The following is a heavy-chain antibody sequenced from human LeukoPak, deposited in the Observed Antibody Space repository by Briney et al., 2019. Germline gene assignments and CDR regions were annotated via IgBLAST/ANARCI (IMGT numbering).Heavy chain of an antibody. V-gene: IGHV4-34*01. J-gene: IGHJ6*02. Sequence: SETLSLTCAVYGGSFSGYYWSWLRQPPGKGLEWIGEINHSGSTNYNPSLKSRVTISVDTSKNQFSLKLSSVTAADTAVYYCARLPQWSGYYYYYYGMDVWGQGTTVTVSS. CDR1: GGSFSGYY. D-gene: IGHD3-3*01. CDR2: INHSGST. CDR3: ARLPQWSGYYYYYYGMDV.